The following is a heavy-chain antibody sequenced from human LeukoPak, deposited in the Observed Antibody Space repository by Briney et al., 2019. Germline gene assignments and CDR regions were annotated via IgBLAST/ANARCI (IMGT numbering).Heavy chain of an antibody. J-gene: IGHJ3*02. Sequence: ASVKASCKASGYTFTGYYMHWVRQAPGQGLEWMGWINPNSGGSNYAQKFQGRVTMTRDTSISTAYMELSRLRSDDTAVYYCARATVTRSAFDIWGPGKIVTASS. CDR3: ARATVTRSAFDI. D-gene: IGHD4-17*01. CDR1: GYTFTGYY. V-gene: IGHV1-2*02. CDR2: INPNSGGS.